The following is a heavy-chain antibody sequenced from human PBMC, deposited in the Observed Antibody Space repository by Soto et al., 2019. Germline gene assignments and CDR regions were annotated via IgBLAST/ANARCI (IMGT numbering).Heavy chain of an antibody. Sequence: SETLSLTCIVFSDSINSDFWSWIRQPPGKGLEWIGDIHYSGNTKYNPSLESRVTISMDTSKNHFPLKLTSVTAADTAVYYCARRRRDGNNVFDYWGQG. D-gene: IGHD1-1*01. CDR3: ARRRRDGNNVFDY. V-gene: IGHV4-59*08. J-gene: IGHJ4*02. CDR1: SDSINSDF. CDR2: IHYSGNT.